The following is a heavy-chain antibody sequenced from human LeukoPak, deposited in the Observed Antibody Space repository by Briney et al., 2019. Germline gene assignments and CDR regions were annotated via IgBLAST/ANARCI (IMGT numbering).Heavy chain of an antibody. J-gene: IGHJ4*02. CDR3: ASSQLGGY. CDR1: TFIFGSYS. CDR2: ISSSSSYI. Sequence: PGGSLRLSCVGSTFIFGSYSMNWVRQAPGKGLEWVSSISSSSSYIYYADSVKGRFTISRDNAKNSLYLQMNSLRAEDTAVYYCASSQLGGYWGQGTLVTVSS. D-gene: IGHD5-18*01. V-gene: IGHV3-21*01.